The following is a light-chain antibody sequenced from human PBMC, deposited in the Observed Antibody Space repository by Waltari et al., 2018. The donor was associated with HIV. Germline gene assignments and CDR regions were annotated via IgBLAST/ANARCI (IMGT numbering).Light chain of an antibody. V-gene: IGLV1-51*01. J-gene: IGLJ2*01. CDR3: ATWDHSLSRVI. CDR2: DNN. Sequence: QSVLTQPPSVSAAPRQKVTISCSGTSSNIGNNFVSWYQQLPGTAPKLLIYDNNKRPSGIPDRFSGSKSGTSATLGITGLQTGDEADYFCATWDHSLSRVIFGGGTRLTVL. CDR1: SSNIGNNF.